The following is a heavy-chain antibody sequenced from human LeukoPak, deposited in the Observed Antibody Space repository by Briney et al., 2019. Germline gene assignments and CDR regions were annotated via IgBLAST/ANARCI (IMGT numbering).Heavy chain of an antibody. Sequence: SVKVSCKPAGGTFSSYTINWVRQAPGQGLEWMGGIIPIFGSPSYSQKFQGSVTSTADESTSTVYMELSSLRYEDTAVYFCARRGMGATTGVFDSWGQGTLVIVSS. CDR2: IIPIFGSP. CDR1: GGTFSSYT. CDR3: ARRGMGATTGVFDS. J-gene: IGHJ4*02. D-gene: IGHD1-26*01. V-gene: IGHV1-69*13.